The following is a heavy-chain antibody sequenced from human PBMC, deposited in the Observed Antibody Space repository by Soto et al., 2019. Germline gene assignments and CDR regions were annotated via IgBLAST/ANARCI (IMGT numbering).Heavy chain of an antibody. CDR3: ASRDYNDAFDI. J-gene: IGHJ3*02. D-gene: IGHD4-4*01. Sequence: QVQLQESGPGLVKPSETLSLTCTVSGVSISTYYWTWIRQPPGKGLEWIGQVFYSGNTNYNPSLKSRVTIDVDASRNQFSLRLSSVTSAATAMYYCASRDYNDAFDIWGPGTLVTVSS. V-gene: IGHV4-59*01. CDR2: VFYSGNT. CDR1: GVSISTYY.